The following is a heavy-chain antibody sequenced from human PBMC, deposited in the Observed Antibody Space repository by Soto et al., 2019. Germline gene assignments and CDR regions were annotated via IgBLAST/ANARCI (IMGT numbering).Heavy chain of an antibody. V-gene: IGHV4-34*01. CDR2: INHSGST. Sequence: PSETLSLTCAVYGGSFSGYYWSWIRQPPGKGLGWIGEINHSGSTNYNPSLKSRVTISVDTSKNQFSLKLSSVTAADTAVYYCARYRQDYSNLQPAFDYWGQGTLVTVSS. CDR1: GGSFSGYY. J-gene: IGHJ4*02. CDR3: ARYRQDYSNLQPAFDY. D-gene: IGHD4-4*01.